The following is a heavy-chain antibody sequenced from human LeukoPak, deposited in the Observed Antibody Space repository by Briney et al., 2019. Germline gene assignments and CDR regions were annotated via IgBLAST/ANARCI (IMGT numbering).Heavy chain of an antibody. CDR1: GFTFSSYA. CDR2: ISNNGGST. V-gene: IGHV3-64D*09. CDR3: VKYLPRYSSGGSTLDY. D-gene: IGHD6-19*01. Sequence: GGSLRLSCAASGFTFSSYAMNWVRQAPGKGLEYVSAISNNGGSTYYADSVKGRFTISRDNTKNTLYLQMSSLRAEDMAVYYCVKYLPRYSSGGSTLDYWGQGTLVTVSS. J-gene: IGHJ4*02.